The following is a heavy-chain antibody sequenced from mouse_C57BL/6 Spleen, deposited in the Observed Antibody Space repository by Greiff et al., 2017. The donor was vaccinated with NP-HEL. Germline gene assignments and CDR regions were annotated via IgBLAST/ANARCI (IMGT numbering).Heavy chain of an antibody. CDR2: IDPSDRYT. V-gene: IGHV1-50*01. CDR1: GYTFTSYW. CDR3: ARWAYYSTYYFDY. D-gene: IGHD2-5*01. J-gene: IGHJ2*01. Sequence: VQLQQPGAELVKPGASVKLSCKASGYTFTSYWMQWVKQRPGQGLEWIGEIDPSDRYTNYNQKFKGKAKLTVDTSSSTAYMQLSSLTSADSAVYYCARWAYYSTYYFDYWGQGTTLTVSS.